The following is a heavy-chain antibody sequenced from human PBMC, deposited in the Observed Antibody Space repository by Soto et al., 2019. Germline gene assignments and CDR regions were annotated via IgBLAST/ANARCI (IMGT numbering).Heavy chain of an antibody. V-gene: IGHV1-69*13. J-gene: IGHJ4*02. CDR3: AGDLEFRDGKISHLHY. CDR1: GGTFNTHA. CDR2: IFPIFGTS. Sequence: SVKVSCKSSGGTFNTHAYNWVRQAPGQGLEWVGGIFPIFGTSNYAQKFQGRVTITADESTSTVYLELSSLRSEDTAVYYCAGDLEFRDGKISHLHYWGKGTLVT. D-gene: IGHD3-10*01.